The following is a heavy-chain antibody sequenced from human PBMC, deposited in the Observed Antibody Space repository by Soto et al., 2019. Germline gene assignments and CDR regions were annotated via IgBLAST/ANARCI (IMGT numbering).Heavy chain of an antibody. Sequence: QVQLVESGGGVVHPGRSLRLSCAASGFTFSSYAMHWVRQAPGKGLEWVAVISFEGSIPFFADSVKGRFSIFRDSSRKTVYLQMNSLTTEDTALLYCAKDGEEGSCRGGSGDTTDWFDSWGQGTLVTVSS. D-gene: IGHD2-15*01. V-gene: IGHV3-30*18. CDR3: AKDGEEGSCRGGSGDTTDWFDS. CDR2: ISFEGSIP. J-gene: IGHJ5*01. CDR1: GFTFSSYA.